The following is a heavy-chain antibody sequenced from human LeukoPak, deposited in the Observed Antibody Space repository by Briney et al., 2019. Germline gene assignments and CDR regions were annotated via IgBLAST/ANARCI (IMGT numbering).Heavy chain of an antibody. D-gene: IGHD3-10*01. Sequence: SGTLSPTCAVSGGSISSSNWGSWVRQPPGKGLEWIGEIYQSGSTNYNPSLKSRVTISVDKSKNQFSLKLSSVTAADTAVYYCARGRVRGVIITPYYYYGMDVWGKGTTVTVSS. CDR1: GGSISSSNW. CDR2: IYQSGST. V-gene: IGHV4-4*02. J-gene: IGHJ6*04. CDR3: ARGRVRGVIITPYYYYGMDV.